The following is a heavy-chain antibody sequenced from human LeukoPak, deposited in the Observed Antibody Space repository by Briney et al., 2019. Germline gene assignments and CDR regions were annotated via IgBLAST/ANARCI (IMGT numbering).Heavy chain of an antibody. D-gene: IGHD6-19*01. J-gene: IGHJ4*02. CDR1: GFTFSDYA. CDR2: ISHDGGKN. V-gene: IGHV3-30*04. Sequence: GRSLRLSCAASGFTFSDYAMHWVRQAPGKGLEWVAVISHDGGKNYYADSVKGRFTISRDDAKNTLYLQMNSLRADDTAVYYCARRGMAVRTVDYWGQGTLVTVSS. CDR3: ARRGMAVRTVDY.